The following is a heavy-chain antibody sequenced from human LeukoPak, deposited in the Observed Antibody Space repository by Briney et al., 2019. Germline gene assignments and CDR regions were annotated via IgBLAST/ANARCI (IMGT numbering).Heavy chain of an antibody. CDR3: ARDPGAYGDYFRPSGWDS. CDR2: IIPVAGVT. Sequence: SVKVSCKASGGTFSSYAIGWVRQAPGQGLEWMGRIIPVAGVTNNAQKFQGRVTITADTSTSTAYLELRNLISEDTAVYYCARDPGAYGDYFRPSGWDSWGQGTLVIVSS. V-gene: IGHV1-69*04. D-gene: IGHD4-17*01. CDR1: GGTFSSYA. J-gene: IGHJ4*02.